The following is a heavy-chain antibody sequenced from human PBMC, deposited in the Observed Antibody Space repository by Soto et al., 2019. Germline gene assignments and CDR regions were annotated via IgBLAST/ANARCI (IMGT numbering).Heavy chain of an antibody. Sequence: PSETLSLTCAVYGGSFSGYYWSWIRQPPGKGLEWIGEINHSGSTNYNPSLKSRVTISVDTSKNQFSLKLSSVTAADTAVYYCARETAWSSSSNYGMDVWGQVTTVTVSS. CDR2: INHSGST. CDR3: ARETAWSSSSNYGMDV. CDR1: GGSFSGYY. J-gene: IGHJ6*02. V-gene: IGHV4-34*01. D-gene: IGHD6-6*01.